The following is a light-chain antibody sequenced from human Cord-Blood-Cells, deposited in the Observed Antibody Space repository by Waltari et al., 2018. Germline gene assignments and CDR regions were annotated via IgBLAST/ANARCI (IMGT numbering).Light chain of an antibody. CDR2: LNSDGSH. V-gene: IGLV4-69*01. Sequence: LSSGHSSYAIAWHQQQPEKGPRYLMKLNSDGSHSTGDGIPDRFSGSSSGAERYLTISSLQSEDEADYYCQTWGTGIHVVFGGGTKLTVL. CDR3: QTWGTGIHVV. CDR1: SGHSSYA. J-gene: IGLJ2*01.